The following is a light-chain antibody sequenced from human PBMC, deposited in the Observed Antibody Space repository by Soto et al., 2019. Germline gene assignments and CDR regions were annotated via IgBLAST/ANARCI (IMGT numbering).Light chain of an antibody. J-gene: IGKJ1*01. CDR3: QHYSSYSEA. CDR1: QGIRND. V-gene: IGKV1-5*03. CDR2: KAS. Sequence: PMTQSPSSLSASVGDRVTITCRASQGIRNDLGWYQQKPGKAPKLLIYKASTLKSGVPSRFSGSGSGTEFTLTISSLQPDDFATYYCQHYSSYSEAFGQGTKVDI.